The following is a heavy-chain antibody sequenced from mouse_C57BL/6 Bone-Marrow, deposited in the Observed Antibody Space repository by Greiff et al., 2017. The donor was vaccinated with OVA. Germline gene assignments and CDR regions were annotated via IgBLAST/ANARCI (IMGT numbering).Heavy chain of an antibody. CDR1: GFTFTNYY. D-gene: IGHD1-1*01. CDR2: IRNKPNGSTT. V-gene: IGHV7-3*01. Sequence: EVKVVESGGGLVQPGDSLSLSCAASGFTFTNYYMSWVRQPPGKALEWLAFIRNKPNGSTTEYSASVKGRFTISRDNSQSILYLQMNALRAEDGATYYCARYKGRVAVDYFDYWGQGTALTVSS. CDR3: ARYKGRVAVDYFDY. J-gene: IGHJ2*01.